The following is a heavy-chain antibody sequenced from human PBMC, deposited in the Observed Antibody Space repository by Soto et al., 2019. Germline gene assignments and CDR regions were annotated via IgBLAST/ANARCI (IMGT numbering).Heavy chain of an antibody. Sequence: EVQLLESGGGLVQPGGSLRLSCAASGFTFTTYAMSWVRQAPGKGLEWVSAISGSGGSTYYTDSVKGRFTISRDNSKNTLYLQANTFRAKDTAVYDCARQWDNTFSSSSHWGQRSLVPVSS. CDR3: ARQWDNTFSSSSH. J-gene: IGHJ4*02. CDR2: ISGSGGST. D-gene: IGHD6-6*01. CDR1: GFTFTTYA. V-gene: IGHV3-23*01.